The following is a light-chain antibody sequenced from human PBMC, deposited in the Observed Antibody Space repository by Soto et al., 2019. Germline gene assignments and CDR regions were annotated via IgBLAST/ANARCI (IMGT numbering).Light chain of an antibody. CDR2: DVS. Sequence: QSALTQPASVSGSPGQSITISCTGTSSDVGGYNYVSWYQQHPGKAPKLMIYDVSNRPSGVSNRFSGSTSGNAASLTISGFQAEAEVDYYCRSYTSSSTLLDVFGTGTKLTVL. CDR3: RSYTSSSTLLDV. J-gene: IGLJ1*01. CDR1: SSDVGGYNY. V-gene: IGLV2-14*01.